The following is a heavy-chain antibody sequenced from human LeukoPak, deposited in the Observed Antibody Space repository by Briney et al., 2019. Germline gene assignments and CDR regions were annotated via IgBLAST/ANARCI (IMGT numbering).Heavy chain of an antibody. D-gene: IGHD1-26*01. Sequence: GGSLRLSCAASGFTFSIYWMHWVRQAPGKGLLWVSHINSDGSTTSYAASVKGRFTISRDNAKNTLYLQMNSLRAEDTAVYYCARGIVGPTGDYWGQGTLVTVSS. V-gene: IGHV3-74*01. CDR1: GFTFSIYW. J-gene: IGHJ4*02. CDR3: ARGIVGPTGDY. CDR2: INSDGSTT.